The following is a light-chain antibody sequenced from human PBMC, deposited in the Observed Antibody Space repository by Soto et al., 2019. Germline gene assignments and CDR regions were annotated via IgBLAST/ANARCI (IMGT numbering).Light chain of an antibody. CDR2: DNT. CDR1: SSNIGAGYA. V-gene: IGLV1-40*01. Sequence: QSVLTQPPSVSGAPGQRVTISCTGRSSNIGAGYAVHWYQQVPGTAPKLLIYDNTYRPSGVPDRFSGSKSGTSASLAITGLQAEDEADYYCQSYDNSLSVGVFGGATNVTVL. CDR3: QSYDNSLSVGV. J-gene: IGLJ3*02.